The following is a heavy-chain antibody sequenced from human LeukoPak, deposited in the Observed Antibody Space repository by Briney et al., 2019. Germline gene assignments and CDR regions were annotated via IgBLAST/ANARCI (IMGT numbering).Heavy chain of an antibody. J-gene: IGHJ5*02. V-gene: IGHV4-39*07. CDR3: ARGSALDWFDP. CDR1: GGSISSSSYY. CDR2: IYYSGST. Sequence: SETLSLTCTVSGGSISSSSYYWGWIRQPPGKGLEWIGSIYYSGSTYYNPSLKSRVTISVDTSKNQFSLKLSSVTAADTAVYYCARGSALDWFDPWGQGTLVTVSS.